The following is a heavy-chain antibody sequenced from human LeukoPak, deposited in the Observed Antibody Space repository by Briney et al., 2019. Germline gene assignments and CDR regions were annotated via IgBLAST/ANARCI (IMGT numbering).Heavy chain of an antibody. D-gene: IGHD3-22*01. CDR3: ARDYDISGYYYGGY. CDR2: ISAYNGVT. CDR1: GYTFTNYG. Sequence: GASVKVSCXASGYTFTNYGVSWVRQAPGQGLEWMGWISAYNGVTKYSLKIQGRVTMTTDTSTSTAYMELRSLRSDDTAVYYCARDYDISGYYYGGYWGQGTLVTVSS. J-gene: IGHJ4*02. V-gene: IGHV1-18*01.